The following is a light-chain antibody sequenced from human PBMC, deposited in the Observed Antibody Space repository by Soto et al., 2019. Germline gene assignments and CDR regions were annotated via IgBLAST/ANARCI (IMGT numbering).Light chain of an antibody. CDR3: SSYRSSTTPFV. V-gene: IGLV2-11*01. CDR1: SSDVGGYNY. Sequence: QSVLTQPRSGSGSPGQSVTISSTGTSSDVGGYNYVSWYQQHPGKAPKLMIYDVSKRPSGVPDRFSGSKSGNTASLTISGLQAEDEADYYCSSYRSSTTPFVFGTGTKVTVL. J-gene: IGLJ1*01. CDR2: DVS.